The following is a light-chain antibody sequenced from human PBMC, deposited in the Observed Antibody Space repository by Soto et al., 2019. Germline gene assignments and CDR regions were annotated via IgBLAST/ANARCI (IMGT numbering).Light chain of an antibody. CDR1: QSVGRN. V-gene: IGKV3-15*01. CDR3: QQYDKWPPGGT. CDR2: GAS. Sequence: VVLTQSPVTLSVSPGEGATLSCRASQSVGRNLDWYQQTPGQAPRLLIYGASTRAAGIPVRFTGSGSGTEFRLTITSLQSEDFAVYYSQQYDKWPPGGTLAHGTRVDI. J-gene: IGKJ1*01.